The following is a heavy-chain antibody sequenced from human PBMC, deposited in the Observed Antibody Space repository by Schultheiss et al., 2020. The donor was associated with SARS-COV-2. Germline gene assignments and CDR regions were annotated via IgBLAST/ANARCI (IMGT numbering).Heavy chain of an antibody. Sequence: GGSLRLSCAASGFTFSSYAMNWVRQAPGKGLEWVSSISSSSSYIYYADSVKGRFTISRDNAKNSLYLQMNSLRAEDTAVYYCARISVVTEVYYYYGMDVWGQGTTVTVSS. V-gene: IGHV3-21*01. D-gene: IGHD4-23*01. CDR3: ARISVVTEVYYYYGMDV. CDR1: GFTFSSYA. CDR2: ISSSSSYI. J-gene: IGHJ6*02.